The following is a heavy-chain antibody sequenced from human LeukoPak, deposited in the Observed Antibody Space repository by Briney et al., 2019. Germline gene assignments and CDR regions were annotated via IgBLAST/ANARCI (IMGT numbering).Heavy chain of an antibody. D-gene: IGHD4-17*01. V-gene: IGHV4-34*01. CDR2: INHSGST. CDR1: GGSFSGYY. CDR3: ARAGRTTVTLPFDY. J-gene: IGHJ4*02. Sequence: SETLSLTCAVYGGSFSGYYWSWIRQPPGKGLEWIGEINHSGSTNYSPSLKSRVTISVDTSKNQFSLKLSSVTAADTAVYYCARAGRTTVTLPFDYWGQGTLVTVSS.